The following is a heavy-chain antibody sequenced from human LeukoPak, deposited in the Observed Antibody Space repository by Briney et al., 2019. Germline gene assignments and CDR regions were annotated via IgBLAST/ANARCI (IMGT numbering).Heavy chain of an antibody. D-gene: IGHD3-3*01. Sequence: GGSLRLSCAASGFTFSSYAMHWVRQAPGKGLEWVAVISYDGSNKYYADSVKGRFTISRDNSKNTLYLQMNSLRAEDTAVYYCAKGWGIPIFGVVTNWGQGTLVTVSS. CDR1: GFTFSSYA. V-gene: IGHV3-30*04. CDR2: ISYDGSNK. CDR3: AKGWGIPIFGVVTN. J-gene: IGHJ4*02.